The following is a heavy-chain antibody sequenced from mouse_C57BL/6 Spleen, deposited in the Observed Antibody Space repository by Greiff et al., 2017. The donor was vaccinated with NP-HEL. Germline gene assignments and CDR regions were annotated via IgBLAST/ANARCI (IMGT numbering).Heavy chain of an antibody. V-gene: IGHV5-4*01. CDR2: ISDGGSYT. D-gene: IGHD2-4*01. CDR3: ARDDYDGPFAY. Sequence: EVKLQESGGGLVKPGGSLKLSCAASGFTFSSYAMSWVRQTPEKRLEWVATISDGGSYTYYPDNVKGRFTISRDNAKNNLYLQMSHLKSEDTAMYYCARDDYDGPFAYWGQGTLVTVSA. CDR1: GFTFSSYA. J-gene: IGHJ3*01.